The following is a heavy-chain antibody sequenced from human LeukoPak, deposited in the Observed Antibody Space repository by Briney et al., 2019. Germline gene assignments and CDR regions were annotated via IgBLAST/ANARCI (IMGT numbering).Heavy chain of an antibody. CDR1: GYTFTGYY. CDR3: ARDSDLSSFDY. CDR2: INPNSGGT. Sequence: GASVKVSCKASGYTFTGYYMHWVRQAPGQGLEWMGRINPNSGGTNYAQKFQGRVTMTRDTSISTAYMELSRLRSDDTAVYFCARDSDLSSFDYWGQGTLVTVSS. V-gene: IGHV1-2*06. J-gene: IGHJ4*02. D-gene: IGHD2/OR15-2a*01.